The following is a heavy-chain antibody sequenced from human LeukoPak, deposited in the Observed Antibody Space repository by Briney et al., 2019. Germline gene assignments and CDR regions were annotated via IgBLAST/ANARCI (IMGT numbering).Heavy chain of an antibody. CDR3: ARRYDSSGRPSGHLDY. Sequence: SGESLKISCKGSGYSFTSYWIGWVRQMPGKGLEWMGIIYPGDSDTRYSPSFQGQVTISADKSISTAYLQWSSLKASDTAMYYCARRYDSSGRPSGHLDYWGQGTLVTVSS. CDR1: GYSFTSYW. CDR2: IYPGDSDT. V-gene: IGHV5-51*01. J-gene: IGHJ4*02. D-gene: IGHD3-22*01.